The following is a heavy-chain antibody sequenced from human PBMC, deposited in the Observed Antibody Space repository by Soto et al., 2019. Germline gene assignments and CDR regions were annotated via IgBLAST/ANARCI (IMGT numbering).Heavy chain of an antibody. D-gene: IGHD3-22*01. V-gene: IGHV1-69*01. CDR2: IIPMFGKA. CDR1: GGTFSRYA. Sequence: QVQLVQSGAEVKKPGSSVEVSCKASGGTFSRYAISWVRQAPGQGLEWMGGIIPMFGKANYAQKFQGRVTITADESTSTGYMELRSLISEDTAVYHCARDGTLYDTSGYYYLYWGQGTLVTVSS. CDR3: ARDGTLYDTSGYYYLY. J-gene: IGHJ4*02.